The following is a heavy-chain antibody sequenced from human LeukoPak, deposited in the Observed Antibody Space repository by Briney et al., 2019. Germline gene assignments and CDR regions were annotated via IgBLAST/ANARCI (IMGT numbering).Heavy chain of an antibody. D-gene: IGHD6-6*01. CDR1: GGAFSGYY. Sequence: TSSGTPSLTCAVYGGAFSGYYWSWIRQPPGKGVEWIGEINHSGSTNYNPSLKSRVTISVDTSKNQFSLKLSSVTAADTAVYYCARDGIAARPYGMDVWGQGTTVTVSS. CDR2: INHSGST. V-gene: IGHV4-34*01. CDR3: ARDGIAARPYGMDV. J-gene: IGHJ6*02.